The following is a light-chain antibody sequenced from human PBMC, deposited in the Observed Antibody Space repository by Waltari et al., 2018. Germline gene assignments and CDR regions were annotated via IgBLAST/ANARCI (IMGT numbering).Light chain of an antibody. V-gene: IGKV3-20*01. CDR2: DTS. CDR1: QSVSKY. J-gene: IGKJ1*01. CDR3: QKYRTLAAT. Sequence: EVVLQQSPGTLSLSPGERATLSCRASQSVSKYLAWYQQKPGKAPRLLIYDTSTRATGVPNRFSGSGSGTYFSLTISRLDPEDFAVYYCQKYRTLAATFGQGTKVEVK.